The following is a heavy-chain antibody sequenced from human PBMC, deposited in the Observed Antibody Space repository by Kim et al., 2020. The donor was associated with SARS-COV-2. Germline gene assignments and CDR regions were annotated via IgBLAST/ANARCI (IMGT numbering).Heavy chain of an antibody. Sequence: GGSLRLSCAASGFTFSSYCMSWVRQAPGKGLEWVANIKQDGSEKYYVDSVKGRFTISRDKAKNSLYLQMNSLRAEDTAVYYCARVSPRIAVDYRVYYYGMVVWGPGDTFSVS. V-gene: IGHV3-7*01. D-gene: IGHD6-19*01. CDR2: IKQDGSEK. J-gene: IGHJ6*02. CDR1: GFTFSSYC. CDR3: ARVSPRIAVDYRVYYYGMVV.